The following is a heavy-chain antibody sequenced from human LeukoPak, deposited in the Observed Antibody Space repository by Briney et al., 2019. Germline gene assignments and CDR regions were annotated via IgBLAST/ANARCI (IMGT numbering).Heavy chain of an antibody. CDR3: AKRLYGSGSYSNHDS. D-gene: IGHD3-10*01. Sequence: PGGSLRLSCAASGFTFNAYTMTWVSQAPGKGMEWVSTITGSGASTYYADSVKGRFTISRDNSKTTLYLDMNSLRAEDTAVYYCAKRLYGSGSYSNHDSWGQGTLVTVSS. CDR2: ITGSGAST. CDR1: GFTFNAYT. J-gene: IGHJ4*02. V-gene: IGHV3-23*01.